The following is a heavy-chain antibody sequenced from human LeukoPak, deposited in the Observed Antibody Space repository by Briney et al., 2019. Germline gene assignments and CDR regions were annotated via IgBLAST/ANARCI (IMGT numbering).Heavy chain of an antibody. CDR1: GFTVSSNY. J-gene: IGHJ4*02. D-gene: IGHD3-22*01. CDR3: ARDGNYYDSSGYYWD. V-gene: IGHV3-53*01. CDR2: IYSGGST. Sequence: GGSLRLSCAASGFTVSSNYMSWVRQAPGKGLEWVSVIYSGGSTYYADSVKGRFTISRDNSKNTLYLQMNSLRAEDTAVYYCARDGNYYDSSGYYWDWGQGTLVTVSS.